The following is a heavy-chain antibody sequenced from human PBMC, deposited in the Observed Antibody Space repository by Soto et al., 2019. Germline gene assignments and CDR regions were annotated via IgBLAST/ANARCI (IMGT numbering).Heavy chain of an antibody. CDR1: GFTFSDYY. CDR3: AVRGGNCSSTSCPWDY. J-gene: IGHJ4*02. CDR2: ISSSGSTI. Sequence: GGSLRLSCAASGFTFSDYYMSWIRQAPGKGLEWVSYISSSGSTIYYADSVKGRFTMSRDNAKNSLYLQMNSLRAEDTAVYYCAVRGGNCSSTSCPWDYWGQGTLVTVSS. V-gene: IGHV3-11*01. D-gene: IGHD2-2*01.